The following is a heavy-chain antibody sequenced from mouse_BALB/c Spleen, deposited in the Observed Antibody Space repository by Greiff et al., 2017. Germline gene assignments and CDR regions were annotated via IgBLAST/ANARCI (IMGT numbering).Heavy chain of an antibody. CDR2: IDPANGNT. V-gene: IGHV14-3*02. J-gene: IGHJ1*01. D-gene: IGHD1-1*01. CDR1: GFNIKDTY. Sequence: VQLQQSGAELVKPGASVKLSCTASGFNIKDTYMHWVKQRPEQGLEWIGRIDPANGNTKYDPKFQGKATITADTSSNTAYLQLSSLTSEDTAVYYCANSHYYGSSWGYFDVWGAGTTVTVSS. CDR3: ANSHYYGSSWGYFDV.